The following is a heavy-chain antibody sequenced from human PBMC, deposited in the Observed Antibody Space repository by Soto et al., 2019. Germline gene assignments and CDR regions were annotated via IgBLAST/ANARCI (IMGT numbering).Heavy chain of an antibody. CDR3: ARDLMDYFVISSRPPKYLKNPAY. CDR1: GFTFSNYG. CDR2: IWYDGSNT. V-gene: IGHV3-33*01. D-gene: IGHD2-2*01. Sequence: PGGSLRLTCAASGFTFSNYGMHWVRQTPGKGLEWMAVIWYDGSNTYYADSVKGRFTISRDNSKNTLYLQMSSLRAEDTAMYYCARDLMDYFVISSRPPKYLKNPAYWGQGTLVTVS. J-gene: IGHJ4*02.